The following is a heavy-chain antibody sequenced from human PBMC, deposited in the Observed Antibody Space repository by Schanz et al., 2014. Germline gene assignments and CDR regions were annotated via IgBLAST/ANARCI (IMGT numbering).Heavy chain of an antibody. CDR2: IKQDGSEK. J-gene: IGHJ4*02. Sequence: EVQLVESGGGLAQPGGSLRLSCAASGFTFSSYAMNWVRQAPGKGLEWVANIKQDGSEKYYVDSVQGRFTISRDNAKNSLYLQMNSLRAEDTAVYYCARDGYNAYDLKRGDYWGQGTQVAVSS. D-gene: IGHD5-12*01. V-gene: IGHV3-7*01. CDR3: ARDGYNAYDLKRGDY. CDR1: GFTFSSYA.